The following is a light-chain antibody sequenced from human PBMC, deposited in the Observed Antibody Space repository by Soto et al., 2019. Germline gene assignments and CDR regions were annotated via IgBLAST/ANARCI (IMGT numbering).Light chain of an antibody. Sequence: QSALTQPPSVSGSPGQSVTISCTRTSGDIGSYNRVSWFQQPPGTAPQLMIYEVTNRPSGVPDRFSGSKSGNTASLTISGLQTEDETSNSTPFVFGTGTKVTVL. CDR3: PFV. V-gene: IGLV2-18*01. CDR2: EVT. J-gene: IGLJ1*01. CDR1: SGDIGSYNR.